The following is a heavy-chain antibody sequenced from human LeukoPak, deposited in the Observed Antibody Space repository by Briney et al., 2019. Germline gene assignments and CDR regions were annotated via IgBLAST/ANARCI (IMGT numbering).Heavy chain of an antibody. Sequence: SKTLSLTCAVYGGSFSGYYWSWIRQPPGKGLEWIGEINHSGSTNYNPSLKSRVTISVDTSKNQFSLKLSSVTAADTAVYYCARPLEDCSSTSCYTARLYAFDIWGQGTMVTVSS. J-gene: IGHJ3*02. V-gene: IGHV4-34*01. CDR1: GGSFSGYY. CDR2: INHSGST. D-gene: IGHD2-2*02. CDR3: ARPLEDCSSTSCYTARLYAFDI.